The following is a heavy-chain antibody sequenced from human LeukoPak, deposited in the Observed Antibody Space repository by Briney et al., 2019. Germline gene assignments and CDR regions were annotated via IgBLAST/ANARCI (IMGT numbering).Heavy chain of an antibody. V-gene: IGHV4-38-2*02. CDR2: IYHSGNT. CDR1: SYSISSGYF. Sequence: SETLSLTCTVSSYSISSGYFWGWIRQPPGKGLEWIGSIYHSGNTYYNPSLKSRVTISVDTSKNQFSLKLSSVTAADTAVYYCARQLYYDYVWGTPYHFDYWGQGILVTVSS. D-gene: IGHD3-16*01. J-gene: IGHJ4*02. CDR3: ARQLYYDYVWGTPYHFDY.